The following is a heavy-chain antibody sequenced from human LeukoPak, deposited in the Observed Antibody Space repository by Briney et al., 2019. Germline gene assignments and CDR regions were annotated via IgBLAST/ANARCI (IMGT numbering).Heavy chain of an antibody. CDR1: GFTFSSYW. CDR2: INSDGSST. CDR3: ARGATGYLYYFDY. V-gene: IGHV3-74*01. J-gene: IGHJ4*02. D-gene: IGHD3-9*01. Sequence: GGSLRLSCAASGFTFSSYWMHWVRHAPGKGLVWVSRINSDGSSTSYADSVKGRFTISRDNAKNTLYLQMNSLRAEDTAVYYCARGATGYLYYFDYWGQGTLVTVSS.